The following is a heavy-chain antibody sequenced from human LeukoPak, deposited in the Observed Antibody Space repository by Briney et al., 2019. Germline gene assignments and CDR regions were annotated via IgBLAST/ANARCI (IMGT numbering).Heavy chain of an antibody. CDR1: GFTFSTYD. J-gene: IGHJ4*02. D-gene: IGHD6-19*01. V-gene: IGHV3-53*01. Sequence: GGSLRLSCAASGFTFSTYDMNWVRQAPGKGLEWVSVIYSGGSTYYADSVKGRFTISRDNSKNTLYLQMNSLRAEDTAVYYCARLAVSGWSLDYWGQGTLVTVSS. CDR3: ARLAVSGWSLDY. CDR2: IYSGGST.